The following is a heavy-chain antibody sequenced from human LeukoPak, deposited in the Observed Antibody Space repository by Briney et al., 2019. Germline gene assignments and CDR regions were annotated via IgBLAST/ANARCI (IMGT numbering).Heavy chain of an antibody. J-gene: IGHJ5*02. V-gene: IGHV3-23*01. CDR1: GFTFSSYA. CDR3: AKEVAYSSSSGGWFDP. D-gene: IGHD6-6*01. Sequence: GGSLRLSCAASGFTFSSYAMSWVRQAPGKGLDWVSAISGSGGSTYYADSVKGRFTISRDNSKNTLYLQMNSLRAEDTAVYYCAKEVAYSSSSGGWFDPWGQGTLVTVSS. CDR2: ISGSGGST.